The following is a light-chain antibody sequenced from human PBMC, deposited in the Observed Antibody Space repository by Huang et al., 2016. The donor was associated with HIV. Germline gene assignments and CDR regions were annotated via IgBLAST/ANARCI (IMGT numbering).Light chain of an antibody. CDR3: QQYAGSPYT. CDR2: AAS. Sequence: EIVLTQSPGTLSLSPGERATLSCRASQSVSSSYLAWYQQKPGQAPSLLIYAASSRATGIPDRFSGSGSGTDFTLTISRLEPEDFAVYYYQQYAGSPYTFGQGTKLEIK. J-gene: IGKJ2*01. CDR1: QSVSSSY. V-gene: IGKV3-20*01.